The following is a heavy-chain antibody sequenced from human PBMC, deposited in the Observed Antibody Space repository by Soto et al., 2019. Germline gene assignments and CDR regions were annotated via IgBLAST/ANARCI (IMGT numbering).Heavy chain of an antibody. V-gene: IGHV3-13*01. CDR1: GFTFSSYD. Sequence: GGSLRLSCAASGFTFSSYDMHWVRQATGKGLEWVSAIGTAGDTYYPGSVKGRFTISRENAKNSLYLQMNSLRAGDTAVYYCARASVAGKYYYYYYMDVWGKGTTVTVSS. CDR3: ARASVAGKYYYYYYMDV. CDR2: IGTAGDT. J-gene: IGHJ6*03. D-gene: IGHD6-19*01.